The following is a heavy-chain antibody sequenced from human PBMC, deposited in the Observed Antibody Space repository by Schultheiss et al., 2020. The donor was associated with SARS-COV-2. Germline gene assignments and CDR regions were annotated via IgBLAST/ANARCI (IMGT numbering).Heavy chain of an antibody. CDR3: ARVGCSSTSCYTRGGLNYYYGMDV. CDR1: SDSISNYY. Sequence: SQTLSLTCTVSSDSISNYYWSWIRQPPGKGLEWIGEINHRGSTNYSPSLTSRVIVSVDTSKKQFSLRLRSVTAADTAVYYCARVGCSSTSCYTRGGLNYYYGMDVWGQGTTVTVSS. CDR2: INHRGST. J-gene: IGHJ6*02. D-gene: IGHD2-2*02. V-gene: IGHV4-34*01.